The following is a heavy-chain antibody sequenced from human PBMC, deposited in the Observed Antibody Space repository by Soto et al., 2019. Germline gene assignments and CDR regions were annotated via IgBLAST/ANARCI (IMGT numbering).Heavy chain of an antibody. Sequence: EVQLVESGGGLVQPGRSLRLSFAASGFTVDDYAMHWVRQAPGKGLEWVSGISWNSETIDYAGSVKGRFTISRDNAKSAVLLQMNSLRPDDTALYYCAKDMKWGGMTTIHYFDSWGQGTLVTVSS. CDR2: ISWNSETI. J-gene: IGHJ4*02. CDR1: GFTVDDYA. D-gene: IGHD4-17*01. V-gene: IGHV3-9*01. CDR3: AKDMKWGGMTTIHYFDS.